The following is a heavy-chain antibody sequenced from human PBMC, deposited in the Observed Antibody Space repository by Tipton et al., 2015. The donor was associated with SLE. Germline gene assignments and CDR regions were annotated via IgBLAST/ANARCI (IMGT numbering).Heavy chain of an antibody. D-gene: IGHD4-23*01. CDR2: IYYSGST. J-gene: IGHJ4*02. Sequence: TLSLTCTVSGGSISSSSYYWGWIRQPPGKGLEWIGSIYYSGSTNYNPSLKSRVTISVDTSKNQFSLKLSSVTAADTAVYYCAREDYGGNFAFDYWGQGTLVTVS. CDR1: GGSISSSSYY. V-gene: IGHV4-39*07. CDR3: AREDYGGNFAFDY.